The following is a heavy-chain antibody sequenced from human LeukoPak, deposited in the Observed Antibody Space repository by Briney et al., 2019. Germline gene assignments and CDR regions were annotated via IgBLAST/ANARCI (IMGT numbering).Heavy chain of an antibody. J-gene: IGHJ6*03. Sequence: GRSLRLSCAASGFTFSSYGMSWVRQAPGKGLEWVSAISGSGGSTYYADSVKGRFTISRDNSKNTLYLQMNSLRAEDTAVYYCAKEYYYYYYMDVWGKGTTVTISS. V-gene: IGHV3-23*01. CDR3: AKEYYYYYYMDV. CDR1: GFTFSSYG. CDR2: ISGSGGST.